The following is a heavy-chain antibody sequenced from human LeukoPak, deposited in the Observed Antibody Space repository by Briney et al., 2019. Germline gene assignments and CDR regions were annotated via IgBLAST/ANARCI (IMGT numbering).Heavy chain of an antibody. CDR3: ARDIWVGAGFYYYGMDV. J-gene: IGHJ6*02. CDR1: GGSISSYY. V-gene: IGHV4-59*01. Sequence: PSETLSLTCTVSGGSISSYYWSWIRQPPGKGLEWIGYIYYSGSTKYNPSLKSRVTISVDTSKNQFSLKLSSVTAADTAVYYCARDIWVGAGFYYYGMDVWGQGTTVTVPS. CDR2: IYYSGST. D-gene: IGHD1-26*01.